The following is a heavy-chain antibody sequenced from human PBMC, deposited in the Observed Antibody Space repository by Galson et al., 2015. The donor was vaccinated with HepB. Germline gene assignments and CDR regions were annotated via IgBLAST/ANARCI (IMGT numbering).Heavy chain of an antibody. J-gene: IGHJ3*01. D-gene: IGHD3-22*01. Sequence: SLRLSCAASGFTFSNAWMSWVRQAPGKGLEWVGRIKSKTDGGTTDYAAPVKGSFTISRDDSKNTLYLQMNSLKTEDTAVYYCTTVFGYYDSSGYWGPWGQGTMVTVSS. CDR3: TTVFGYYDSSGYWGP. CDR2: IKSKTDGGTT. CDR1: GFTFSNAW. V-gene: IGHV3-15*01.